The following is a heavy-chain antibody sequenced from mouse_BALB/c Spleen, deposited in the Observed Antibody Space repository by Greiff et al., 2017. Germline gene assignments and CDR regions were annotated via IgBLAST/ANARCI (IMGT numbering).Heavy chain of an antibody. V-gene: IGHV5-17*02. J-gene: IGHJ2*01. CDR3: ARLGTDGYLPFDY. CDR2: ISSGSSTI. D-gene: IGHD2-3*01. CDR1: GFTFSSFG. Sequence: EVKVVESGGGLVQPGGSRKLSCAASGFTFSSFGMHWVRQAPEKGLEWVAYISSGSSTIYYADTVKGRFTISRDNPKNTLFLQMTSLRSEDTAMYYRARLGTDGYLPFDYWGQGTTLTVSS.